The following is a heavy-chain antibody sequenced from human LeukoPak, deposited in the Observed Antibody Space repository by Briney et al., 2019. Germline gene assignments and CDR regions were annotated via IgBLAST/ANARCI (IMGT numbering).Heavy chain of an antibody. J-gene: IGHJ4*02. V-gene: IGHV3-7*01. D-gene: IGHD3-9*01. CDR1: GFTFSSHW. CDR2: IKQDGSEK. CDR3: ARPTLLRYFDWLLYQRPASFYFDY. Sequence: PGGSLRLSCAASGFTFSSHWMSWVRQAPGKGLEWVANIKQDGSEKYYVDSVKGRFTISRDNAKNSLYLQMNSLRAEDTAVYYCARPTLLRYFDWLLYQRPASFYFDYWGQGTLVTVSS.